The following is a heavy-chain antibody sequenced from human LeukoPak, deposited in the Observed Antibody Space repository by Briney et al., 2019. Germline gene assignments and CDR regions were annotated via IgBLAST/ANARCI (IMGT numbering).Heavy chain of an antibody. CDR1: GGSISSSSYY. D-gene: IGHD3-10*01. Sequence: PSETLSLTCTVSGGSISSSSYYWGWIRQPPGKGLEWIGEINHGGSTKYNPSLKSRVTISIDTSKSQFSLKLTSVTAADTAVYYCARRGTMVRGYYYYYMDVWGKGTTVTISS. CDR3: ARRGTMVRGYYYYYMDV. CDR2: INHGGST. V-gene: IGHV4-39*07. J-gene: IGHJ6*03.